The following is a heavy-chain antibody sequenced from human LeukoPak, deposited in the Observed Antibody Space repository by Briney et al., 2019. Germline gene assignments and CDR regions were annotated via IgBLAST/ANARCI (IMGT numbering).Heavy chain of an antibody. CDR3: ARGRVRGIVEVIKGYFDY. CDR2: INHSGST. J-gene: IGHJ4*02. CDR1: GGSFSGYY. V-gene: IGHV4-34*01. Sequence: PSETLSLTCAVYGGSFSGYYWSWIRQPPGKGLEWIGEINHSGSTNYNPSLKSRVTISVDTSKNQFSLKLSSVTAADTAVYYCARGRVRGIVEVIKGYFDYWGQGTLVTVSS. D-gene: IGHD3-22*01.